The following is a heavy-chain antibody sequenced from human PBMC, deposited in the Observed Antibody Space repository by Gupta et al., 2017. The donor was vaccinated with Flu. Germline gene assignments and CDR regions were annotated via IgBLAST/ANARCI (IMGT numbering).Heavy chain of an antibody. V-gene: IGHV3-21*01. CDR3: ARVFAVEQKTDH. D-gene: IGHD3-16*01. CDR2: ISSSSSYI. Sequence: VRQAPGKGLEWVAFISSSSSYIYYADSMKGRVTVSRDNAKNSLYLQMNSLRAEDTAVYYCARVFAVEQKTDHWGQGTLVTVSS. J-gene: IGHJ5*02.